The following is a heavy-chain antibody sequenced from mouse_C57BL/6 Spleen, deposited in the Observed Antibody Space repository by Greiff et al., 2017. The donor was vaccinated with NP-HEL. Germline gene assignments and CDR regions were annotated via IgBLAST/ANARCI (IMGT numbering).Heavy chain of an antibody. CDR3: ARTITTVVARDY. J-gene: IGHJ2*01. Sequence: VQLQQSGAELVKPGASVKLSCKASGYTFTSYWMQWVKQRPGQGLEWIGEIDPSDSYTNYNQKFKGKATLTVDTSSSTAYMQLSSLTSEDSAVYYCARTITTVVARDYWGQGTTLTVSS. V-gene: IGHV1-50*01. CDR1: GYTFTSYW. D-gene: IGHD1-1*01. CDR2: IDPSDSYT.